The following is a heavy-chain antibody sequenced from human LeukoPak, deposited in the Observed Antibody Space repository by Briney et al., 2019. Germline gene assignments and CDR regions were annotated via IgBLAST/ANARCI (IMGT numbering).Heavy chain of an antibody. D-gene: IGHD1-26*01. Sequence: SETLSLTCAVYGGSFSDYFWTWIRQPPGKGLEWIGYIYYSGSTNYNPSLKGRVTISVDTSKNQFSLKLSSVTAADTAVYYCARDPSSWSGSYHFDYWGQGTRVTVSS. J-gene: IGHJ4*02. CDR2: IYYSGST. V-gene: IGHV4-59*01. CDR3: ARDPSSWSGSYHFDY. CDR1: GGSFSDYF.